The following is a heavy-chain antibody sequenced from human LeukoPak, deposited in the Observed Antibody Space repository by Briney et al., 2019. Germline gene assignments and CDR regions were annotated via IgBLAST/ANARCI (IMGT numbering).Heavy chain of an antibody. V-gene: IGHV4-59*01. D-gene: IGHD1-26*01. J-gene: IGHJ6*02. CDR3: ARGRSNYYGMDV. Sequence: SETLSLTCTVSGGSISSYYWSWIRRPPGKGLEWIGYIYYNGNTNYSPSLKSRVTMSVDTSKNLFSLKVSSVTAADTAVYYCARGRSNYYGMDVWGQGTTVTVSS. CDR2: IYYNGNT. CDR1: GGSISSYY.